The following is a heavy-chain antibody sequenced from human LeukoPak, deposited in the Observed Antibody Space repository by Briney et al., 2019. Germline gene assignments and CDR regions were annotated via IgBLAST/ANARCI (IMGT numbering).Heavy chain of an antibody. CDR1: GYSFTSYW. V-gene: IGHV5-51*01. Sequence: GESLKISCQGSGYSFTSYWIGWVRQMPGKGLEWMGITYPGDSDTRYSPSFQGQVTISADKSISTAYLQWSSLKASDTAMYYCARHQGDYDFWSGYYWTYWGQGTLVTVSS. CDR2: TYPGDSDT. D-gene: IGHD3-3*01. J-gene: IGHJ4*02. CDR3: ARHQGDYDFWSGYYWTY.